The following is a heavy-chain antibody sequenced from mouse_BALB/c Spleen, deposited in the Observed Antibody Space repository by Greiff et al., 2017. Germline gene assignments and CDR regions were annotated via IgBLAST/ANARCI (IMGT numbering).Heavy chain of an antibody. D-gene: IGHD1-1*01. CDR2: IYPGGGYT. CDR3: ARKGTTVVFDY. CDR1: GYTFTNYW. Sequence: VKPQESGAELVRPGTSVKISCKASGYTFTNYWLGWVKQRPGHGLEWIGDIYPGGGYTNYNEKFKGKATLTADTSSSTAYMQLSSLTSEDSAVYFCARKGTTVVFDYWGQGTTLTVSS. V-gene: IGHV1-63*02. J-gene: IGHJ2*01.